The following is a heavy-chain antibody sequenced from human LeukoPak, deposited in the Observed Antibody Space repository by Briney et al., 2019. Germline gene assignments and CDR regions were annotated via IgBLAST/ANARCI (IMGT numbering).Heavy chain of an antibody. CDR2: IYHSGST. Sequence: SETLSLTCTVSGYSISSGYYWGWIRQPPGKGLEWIGSIYHSGSTYYNPSLKSRVTISVDTSKNQFSLKLSSVTAADTAVYYCARGGSYGLNWFDPWGQGTLVTVSS. D-gene: IGHD5-18*01. CDR1: GYSISSGYY. CDR3: ARGGSYGLNWFDP. V-gene: IGHV4-38-2*02. J-gene: IGHJ5*02.